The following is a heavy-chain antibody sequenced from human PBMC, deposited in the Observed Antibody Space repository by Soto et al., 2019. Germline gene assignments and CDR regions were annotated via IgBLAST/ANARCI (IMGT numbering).Heavy chain of an antibody. CDR1: GGSISSYY. CDR3: ARHSWGAVAGLLDY. D-gene: IGHD6-19*01. V-gene: IGHV4-59*08. CDR2: IYYSGST. J-gene: IGHJ4*02. Sequence: SETLSLTCTVSGGSISSYYWSWIRQPPGKGLEWIGYIYYSGSTNYNPSLKSRVTISVDTSKNQFSLKLSSVTAADTAVYYCARHSWGAVAGLLDYWGQGTLVTVSS.